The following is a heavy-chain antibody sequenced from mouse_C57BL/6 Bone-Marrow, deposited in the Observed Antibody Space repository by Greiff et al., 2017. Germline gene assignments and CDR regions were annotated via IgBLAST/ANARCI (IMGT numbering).Heavy chain of an antibody. CDR3: TSDYGPDCCDKDY. Sequence: EVQLQQSGAELVRPGASVKLSCTASGFNIKDDYMHWVKQRPEQGLEWIGWIDPENGDTEYASKFQGKATITADTSSNTAYLQLSSLTSEDTAVYYCTSDYGPDCCDKDYWGQGTSVTVSA. D-gene: IGHD1-2*01. CDR1: GFNIKDDY. J-gene: IGHJ4*01. CDR2: IDPENGDT. V-gene: IGHV14-4*01.